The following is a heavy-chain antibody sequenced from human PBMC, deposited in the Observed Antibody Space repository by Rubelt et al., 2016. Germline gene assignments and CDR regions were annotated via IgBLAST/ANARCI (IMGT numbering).Heavy chain of an antibody. J-gene: IGHJ4*02. CDR2: IYYSGST. CDR3: ARDSGSRIFDY. Sequence: QVQLQELGPGLVKPSQTLSLTCTVSGGSISSGGYYWSWIRQHPGQGLEWIGYIYYSGSTSYNPSLKSRVTISVDTSKNQFSLKLSSVTAADTAVYYCARDSGSRIFDYWGQGTLVTVSS. CDR1: GGSISSGGYY. V-gene: IGHV4-31*03. D-gene: IGHD2/OR15-2a*01.